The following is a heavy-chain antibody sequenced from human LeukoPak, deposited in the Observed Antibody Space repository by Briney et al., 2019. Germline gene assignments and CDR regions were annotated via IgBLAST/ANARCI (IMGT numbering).Heavy chain of an antibody. Sequence: GASVKVSCKASGYTFTSCDINWVRQATGQGLEWMGWMNPNSGNTGYAQKFQGRVTMTRNTSISTAYMELSSLRSEDTAVYYCARVGLAVAGPYFDYWGQGTLVTVSS. J-gene: IGHJ4*02. CDR2: MNPNSGNT. D-gene: IGHD6-19*01. CDR3: ARVGLAVAGPYFDY. CDR1: GYTFTSCD. V-gene: IGHV1-8*01.